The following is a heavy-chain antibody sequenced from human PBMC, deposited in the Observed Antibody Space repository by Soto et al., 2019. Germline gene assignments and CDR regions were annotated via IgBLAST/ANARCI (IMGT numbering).Heavy chain of an antibody. CDR3: ARERPYYYASRGNHWFDP. D-gene: IGHD3-22*01. CDR1: GYTFTSYA. V-gene: IGHV1-3*01. Sequence: ASVKVSCKASGYTFTSYAMHWVRQAPGQRLEWMGWINAGNGNTKYSQKFQGRVTITRDTSASTAYMELSSLRSEDTAVYYCARERPYYYASRGNHWFDPWGQGTLVTVSP. CDR2: INAGNGNT. J-gene: IGHJ5*02.